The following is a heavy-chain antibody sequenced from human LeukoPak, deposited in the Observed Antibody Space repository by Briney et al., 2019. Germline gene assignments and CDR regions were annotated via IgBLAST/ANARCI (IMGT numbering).Heavy chain of an antibody. J-gene: IGHJ3*02. CDR2: IYTSGST. CDR3: ARDRGIAAAGTENDAFDI. CDR1: GGSISSGSYY. Sequence: TLSLTCTVSGGSISSGSYYWSWIRQPAGKGLEWIGRIYTSGSTNYNPSPKSRVTISVDTSKNQFSLKLSSVTAADTAVYYCARDRGIAAAGTENDAFDIWGQGTMVTVSS. V-gene: IGHV4-61*02. D-gene: IGHD6-13*01.